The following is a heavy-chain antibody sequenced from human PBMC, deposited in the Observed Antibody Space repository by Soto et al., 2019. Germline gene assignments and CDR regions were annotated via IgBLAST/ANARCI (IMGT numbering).Heavy chain of an antibody. Sequence: QVQLQESGPGLVKPSGTLSLTCAVSGGSISTSNCWSWVRQPPGKGLEWIGEVYRTGSTNYNPSRESRVSVSIDKSNNQFCLKLTSVTAADTALYYWARARATIAAAAIFDCWGQGTLVTVSS. CDR3: ARARATIAAAAIFDC. J-gene: IGHJ4*02. V-gene: IGHV4-4*02. CDR2: VYRTGST. D-gene: IGHD6-13*01. CDR1: GGSISTSNC.